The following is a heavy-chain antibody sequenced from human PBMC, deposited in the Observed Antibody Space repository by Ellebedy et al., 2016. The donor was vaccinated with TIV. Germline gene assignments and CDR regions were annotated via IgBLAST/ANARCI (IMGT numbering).Heavy chain of an antibody. V-gene: IGHV4-39*06. CDR1: GSSISSSTYH. Sequence: MPSETLSLTCTVSGSSISSSTYHWGWIRQPPGKGLEWIGSVHYTGSTHYNPSLKSRVTISVDTSKNQFPLKLSSVTAADTAVYYCARYRGVWGEFDYWGQGTLVTVSS. D-gene: IGHD7-27*01. CDR3: ARYRGVWGEFDY. CDR2: VHYTGST. J-gene: IGHJ4*02.